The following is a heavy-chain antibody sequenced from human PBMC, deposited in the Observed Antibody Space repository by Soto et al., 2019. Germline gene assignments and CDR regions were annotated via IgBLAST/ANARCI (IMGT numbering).Heavy chain of an antibody. CDR1: GFTFTSYA. Sequence: PGGSLRLSCSASGFTFTSYAMHWVRQAPGKGLEYVSGISSNGGTTYYAESVKGRFTISRDNSKNMLYLQLSSLRVEDTAVYYCVEVRGDFAHYWGHGTPVTVSS. V-gene: IGHV3-64D*06. J-gene: IGHJ4*01. CDR3: VEVRGDFAHY. D-gene: IGHD4-17*01. CDR2: ISSNGGTT.